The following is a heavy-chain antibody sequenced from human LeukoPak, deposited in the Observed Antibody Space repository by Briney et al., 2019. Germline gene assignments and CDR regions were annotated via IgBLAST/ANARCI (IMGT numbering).Heavy chain of an antibody. J-gene: IGHJ4*02. CDR2: IWYDGSNK. CDR1: GFTFSSYG. CDR3: ARDFEPRGYSHHLVGY. V-gene: IGHV3-33*01. D-gene: IGHD5-18*01. Sequence: GGSLRLSCAASGFTFSSYGMHWVRQAPGEGLEWVAVIWYDGSNKYYADSVKGRFTISRDNSKNTLYLQMNSLRAEDTAVYYCARDFEPRGYSHHLVGYWGQGTLVTVSS.